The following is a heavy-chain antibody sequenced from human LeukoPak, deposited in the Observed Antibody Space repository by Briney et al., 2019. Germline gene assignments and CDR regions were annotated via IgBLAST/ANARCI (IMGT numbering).Heavy chain of an antibody. Sequence: GGSLRLSCAASGFTFSSYGMHWVRQAPGKGLEWVAVISYDGSNKYYADSMKGRFTISRDKSKNTLYLQMNGLRAEDTAVYYCARGGGLLVAATFDYWGQGTLVTVSS. J-gene: IGHJ4*02. V-gene: IGHV3-30*03. CDR3: ARGGGLLVAATFDY. D-gene: IGHD2-15*01. CDR2: ISYDGSNK. CDR1: GFTFSSYG.